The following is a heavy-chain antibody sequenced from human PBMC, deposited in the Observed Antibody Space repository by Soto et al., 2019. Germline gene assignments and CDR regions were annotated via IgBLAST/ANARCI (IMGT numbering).Heavy chain of an antibody. D-gene: IGHD2-21*02. Sequence: AGTXALTCSFYVCSFGDDYCIWIRQPPGKGLEWIGSFYHSGSTHYNPSLKRRVTISVDTSKNQFSLKLTSVTAADKAVYFCERFTAYWGQGILVTVSS. CDR1: VCSFGDDY. CDR2: FYHSGST. V-gene: IGHV4-34*01. CDR3: ERFTAY. J-gene: IGHJ4*02.